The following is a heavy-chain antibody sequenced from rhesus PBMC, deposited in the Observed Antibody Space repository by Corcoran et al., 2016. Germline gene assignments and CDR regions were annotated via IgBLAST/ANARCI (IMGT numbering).Heavy chain of an antibody. J-gene: IGHJ5-1*01. Sequence: QLQLQESGPGLVKPSETLSLSCAVSGGSITSNYWNWIRQPPGKGLKWLGRISGSGGTTDYKPALKSRVTLSTYTSKNQFSLNLTPVTAADTDVYYCARGLILPDRFDVWGAGVLVTVSS. V-gene: IGHV4-173*01. CDR3: ARGLILPDRFDV. CDR2: ISGSGGTT. CDR1: GGSITSNY. D-gene: IGHD3-3*01.